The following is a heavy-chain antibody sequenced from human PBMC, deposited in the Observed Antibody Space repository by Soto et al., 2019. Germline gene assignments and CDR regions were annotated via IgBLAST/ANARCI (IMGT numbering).Heavy chain of an antibody. V-gene: IGHV1-18*01. CDR1: SYTFASYG. J-gene: IGHJ4*02. Sequence: QVQLVQSGAEVKKPGASVKVSCKASSYTFASYGISWVRQAPGQGLEWMGWISAYNGTTNYAQKLQGRVTMTTDATTSTAYMGRRSLRSYDTAVSYCASVIAAAAVFDYWGQGTLVTVSS. CDR2: ISAYNGTT. CDR3: ASVIAAAAVFDY. D-gene: IGHD6-13*01.